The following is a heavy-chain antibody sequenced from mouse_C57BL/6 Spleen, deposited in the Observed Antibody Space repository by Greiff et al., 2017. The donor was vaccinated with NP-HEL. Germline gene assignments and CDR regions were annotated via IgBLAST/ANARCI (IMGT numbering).Heavy chain of an antibody. V-gene: IGHV1-69*01. J-gene: IGHJ4*01. CDR1: GYTFTSYW. CDR2: IDPSDSYT. Sequence: QVQLQQPGAELVMPGASVKLSCKASGYTFTSYWMHWVKQRPGQGLEWIGEIDPSDSYTNYNQKFKGKSTLTVDKSSSTAYMQLSSLTSEDSAVYYCARRRDGNSYYYAMDYWGQGTSVTVSS. D-gene: IGHD2-1*01. CDR3: ARRRDGNSYYYAMDY.